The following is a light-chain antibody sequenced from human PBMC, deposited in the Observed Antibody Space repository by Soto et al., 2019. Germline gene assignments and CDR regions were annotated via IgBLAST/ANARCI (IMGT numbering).Light chain of an antibody. J-gene: IGKJ4*01. V-gene: IGKV3-20*01. CDR1: QSVSSSY. CDR2: GAS. Sequence: EIVLTQSPGTLSLSPGERATLSCRASQSVSSSYLAWYQQKPGQAPRLLIYGASSRATGIPDRFSGSGSGTDFTLTISRLEPEDFAVYDCQQYGNSPRLTFGGGTKVEIK. CDR3: QQYGNSPRLT.